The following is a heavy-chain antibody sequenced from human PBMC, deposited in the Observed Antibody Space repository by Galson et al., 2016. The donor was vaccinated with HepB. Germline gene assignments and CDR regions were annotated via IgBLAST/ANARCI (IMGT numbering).Heavy chain of an antibody. Sequence: SLRLSCAASGFTLSKYAMHWVRQPPGKGLEWVSLISYDGSNSFYADSVKGRFTISRDNSKNTLYLQLNSLKAEDTAVYYCARDFNPPPTSGEHSPDDGGQGTRLTVSS. CDR2: ISYDGSNS. CDR3: ARDFNPPPTSGEHSPDD. V-gene: IGHV3-30-3*01. D-gene: IGHD4-17*01. J-gene: IGHJ4*02. CDR1: GFTLSKYA.